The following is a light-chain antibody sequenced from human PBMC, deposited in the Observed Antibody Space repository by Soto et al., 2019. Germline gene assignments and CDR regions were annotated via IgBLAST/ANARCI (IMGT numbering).Light chain of an antibody. CDR1: SSDVGGYNY. Sequence: QSALTQPRSVSESPGQSITISCTGTSSDVGGYNYVSWYQQHPDKAPKLMIYDVTERPSGVPDRFSGSKSGNTASLTISGLQAEDEADYFCFSYAGSTGVFGTGTMVTVL. V-gene: IGLV2-11*01. CDR2: DVT. J-gene: IGLJ1*01. CDR3: FSYAGSTGV.